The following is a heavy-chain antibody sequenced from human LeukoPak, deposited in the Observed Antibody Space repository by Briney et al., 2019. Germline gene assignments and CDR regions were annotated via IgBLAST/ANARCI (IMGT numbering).Heavy chain of an antibody. Sequence: PGRSLRLSCAASGFTFNDFYMSWIRQAPGKGLEWVSDISSSGSSIYYADSVKGRFTISRDNPKNSLFLQMNSLRAEDTAVYYCARTHYYDSSAYDPPKSGDYWGQGALVTVSS. CDR2: ISSSGSSI. J-gene: IGHJ4*02. CDR1: GFTFNDFY. CDR3: ARTHYYDSSAYDPPKSGDY. D-gene: IGHD3-22*01. V-gene: IGHV3-11*04.